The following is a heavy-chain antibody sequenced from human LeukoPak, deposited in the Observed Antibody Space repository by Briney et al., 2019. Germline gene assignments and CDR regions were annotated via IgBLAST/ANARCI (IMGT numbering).Heavy chain of an antibody. Sequence: GGSLRLSCAASEFTFITYWMSWVRQAPGKGLEWVANIKQDGSEKYYVDSVKGRFTISRDNAKNSLYLQMNSLRAEDTAVYYCAELGITMIGGVWGKGTTVTISS. CDR2: IKQDGSEK. CDR3: AELGITMIGGV. D-gene: IGHD3-10*02. V-gene: IGHV3-7*01. CDR1: EFTFITYW. J-gene: IGHJ6*04.